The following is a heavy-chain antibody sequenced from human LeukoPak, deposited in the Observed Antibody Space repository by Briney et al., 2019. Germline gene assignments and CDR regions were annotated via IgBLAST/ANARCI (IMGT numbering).Heavy chain of an antibody. J-gene: IGHJ4*02. CDR1: GYSISSGYY. CDR3: ARAHYYGSGSYGLNN. V-gene: IGHV4-38-2*02. CDR2: IYHSGST. Sequence: SETLSLTCTVSGYSISSGYYWGWIRQPPGKGLEWIGSIYHSGSTYYNPSLKSRLTISVDASKNQFSLKLTSVTAADTAVYYCARAHYYGSGSYGLNNWGQRTLVTVSS. D-gene: IGHD3-10*01.